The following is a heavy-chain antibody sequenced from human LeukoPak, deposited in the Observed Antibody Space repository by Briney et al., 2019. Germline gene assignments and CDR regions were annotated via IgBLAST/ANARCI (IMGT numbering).Heavy chain of an antibody. V-gene: IGHV3-23*01. CDR2: ISGSGGST. CDR1: GFTFSSYA. CDR3: ATAGSLMDFWSGYYTIDY. D-gene: IGHD3-3*01. J-gene: IGHJ4*02. Sequence: GGSLRLSCAASGFTFSSYAMSWVRQAPGKGLEWVSAISGSGGSTYYADSVKGRFTISRDNSKNTLYLQMNSLRAEDTAVYYCATAGSLMDFWSGYYTIDYWGQGTLVTASS.